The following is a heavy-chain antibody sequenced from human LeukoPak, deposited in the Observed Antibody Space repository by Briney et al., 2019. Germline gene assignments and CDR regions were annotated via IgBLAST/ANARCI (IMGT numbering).Heavy chain of an antibody. CDR2: ITNDGSST. D-gene: IGHD3-22*01. CDR3: ASLDDRLYYFDY. CDR1: GLTFSSHW. J-gene: IGHJ4*02. V-gene: IGHV3-74*01. Sequence: GGSLRLSCAASGLTFSSHWMHWVRQAPGKGLVWVSRITNDGSSTTYADSVKGRFTISRDNSKNTLYLQMNSLRAEDTAVYYCASLDDRLYYFDYWGQGTLVTVSS.